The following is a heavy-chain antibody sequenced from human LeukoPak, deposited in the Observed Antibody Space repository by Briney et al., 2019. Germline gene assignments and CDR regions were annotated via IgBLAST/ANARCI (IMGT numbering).Heavy chain of an antibody. V-gene: IGHV3-21*01. Sequence: GGFLRLSCAASGFTFSSYSMNWVRQAPGKGLEWVSSISSSSSYKYYADSVKGRFTISRDNVKNSLYLQMNSLRAEDTAVYYCARGGGGSYYHLLDYWGQGTLVTVSS. D-gene: IGHD1-26*01. J-gene: IGHJ4*02. CDR2: ISSSSSYK. CDR1: GFTFSSYS. CDR3: ARGGGGSYYHLLDY.